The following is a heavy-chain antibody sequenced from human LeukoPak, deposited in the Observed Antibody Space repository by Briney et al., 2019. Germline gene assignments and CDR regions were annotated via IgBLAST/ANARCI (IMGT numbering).Heavy chain of an antibody. V-gene: IGHV4-59*01. CDR2: IYYSGST. Sequence: SETLSLTCTVSGGSISSYYWSWIRQPPGKGLEWIGYIYYSGSTNYNPSLKSRVTISVDTSKNQFSLKLTSVTAADTAVYYCARSGGAIRHFREFDYWGQGTLVTVSS. J-gene: IGHJ4*02. CDR1: GGSISSYY. D-gene: IGHD3-9*01. CDR3: ARSGGAIRHFREFDY.